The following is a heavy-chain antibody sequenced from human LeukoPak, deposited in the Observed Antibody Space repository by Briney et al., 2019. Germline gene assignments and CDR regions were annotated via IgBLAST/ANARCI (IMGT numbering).Heavy chain of an antibody. J-gene: IGHJ4*02. CDR2: ISYDGSKR. CDR3: ARDTATVDY. V-gene: IGHV3-30-3*01. CDR1: GFSFSSYA. D-gene: IGHD4-17*01. Sequence: GGSLRLSCTASGFSFSSYAMHWVRQAPGKGLEWVAVISYDGSKRYYADSVKGRFTISRDNSKNTLYLQMNSLRAEDTAVYYCARDTATVDYWGQGTLVTVSS.